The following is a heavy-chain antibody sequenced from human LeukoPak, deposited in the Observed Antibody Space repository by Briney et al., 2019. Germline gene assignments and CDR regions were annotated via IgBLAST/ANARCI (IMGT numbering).Heavy chain of an antibody. CDR2: INADGIST. CDR1: GFPFNNYW. Sequence: PGRSLRLSCAASGFPFNNYWMHWVRQAPGKGLAWVSRINADGISTSYADSVKGRFTISRDNAKNTMYLQMNILRAEDTAVYYCARESRNTGYIPDYWGQGTLVTVSS. CDR3: ARESRNTGYIPDY. D-gene: IGHD3-9*01. J-gene: IGHJ4*02. V-gene: IGHV3-74*01.